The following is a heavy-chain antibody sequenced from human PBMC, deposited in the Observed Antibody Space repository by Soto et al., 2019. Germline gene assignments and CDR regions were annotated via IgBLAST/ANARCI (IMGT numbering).Heavy chain of an antibody. J-gene: IGHJ6*02. V-gene: IGHV2-70*01. CDR1: GFSLSTSGMC. CDR3: ARMVTIFGVVFYGMDV. CDR2: IDWDDDK. D-gene: IGHD3-3*01. Sequence: GSGPTLVNPTQTLTLTCTFSGFSLSTSGMCVSWIRQPPGKALEWLALIDWDDDKYYSTSLKTRLTISKDTSKNQVVLTMTNMDPVDTATYYCARMVTIFGVVFYGMDVWGQGTTVTVSS.